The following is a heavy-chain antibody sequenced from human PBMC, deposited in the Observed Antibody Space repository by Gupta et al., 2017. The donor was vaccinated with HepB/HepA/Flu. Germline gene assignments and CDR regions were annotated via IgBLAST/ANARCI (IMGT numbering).Heavy chain of an antibody. J-gene: IGHJ4*02. D-gene: IGHD6-13*01. CDR3: ARRASYAAAGFDY. CDR1: GYSFTSYW. V-gene: IGHV5-51*01. CDR2: IYPGDSDT. Sequence: EVQLVQSGAEVKKPGESLKISCKGSGYSFTSYWIVWVRQMPGKGLEWMGIIYPGDSDTRYSPSFQGQVTISADKSISTAYLQWSSLKASDTAIYSCARRASYAAAGFDYWGQGTLVTVSS.